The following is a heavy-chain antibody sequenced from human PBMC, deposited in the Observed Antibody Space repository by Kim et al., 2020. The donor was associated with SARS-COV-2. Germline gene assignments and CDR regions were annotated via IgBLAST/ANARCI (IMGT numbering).Heavy chain of an antibody. Sequence: GRFTISRDNAKSTLYLQMNSLRAEDTAVYYCGRGDSSGYYGYHYYYNMDVWGQGTTVTVSS. D-gene: IGHD3-22*01. V-gene: IGHV3-74*01. J-gene: IGHJ6*03. CDR3: GRGDSSGYYGYHYYYNMDV.